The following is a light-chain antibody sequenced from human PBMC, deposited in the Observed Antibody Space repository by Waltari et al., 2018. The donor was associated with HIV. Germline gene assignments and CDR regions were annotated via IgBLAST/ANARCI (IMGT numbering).Light chain of an antibody. Sequence: CQGDSLRSYYASWYQQKPGRAPLLVISGKNNRPSGIPDRFSGSSSGNTASLTITGAQADDEADYYCNSRDSSGYSYVFGTGTKVTIL. CDR1: SLRSYY. CDR3: NSRDSSGYSYV. CDR2: GKN. V-gene: IGLV3-19*01. J-gene: IGLJ1*01.